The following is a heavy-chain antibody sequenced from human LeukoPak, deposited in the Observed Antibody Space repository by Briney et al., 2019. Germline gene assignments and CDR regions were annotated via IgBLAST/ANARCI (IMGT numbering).Heavy chain of an antibody. CDR3: AKDERNWNYNLASQTYD. J-gene: IGHJ4*02. CDR1: GFTFNSFG. V-gene: IGHV3-23*01. D-gene: IGHD1-7*01. Sequence: GGSLRLSCAASGFTFNSFGMSWVRQAPGKGLEWVSAISGSGVSTYYADSVKGRFTVSRDNSKNTLYLQMSSLRAEDTAVYYCAKDERNWNYNLASQTYDWGQGTLVTVSS. CDR2: ISGSGVST.